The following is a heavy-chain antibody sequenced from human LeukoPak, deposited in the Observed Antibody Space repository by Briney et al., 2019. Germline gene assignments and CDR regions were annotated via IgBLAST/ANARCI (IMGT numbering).Heavy chain of an antibody. CDR3: VRGAGIIGRPDYFDH. CDR1: GGSISNNIYY. J-gene: IGHJ4*02. D-gene: IGHD2/OR15-2a*01. CDR2: IFYGDSP. V-gene: IGHV4-39*07. Sequence: PSETLSLTCTVSGGSISNNIYYWGWIRQPPGKGLEWIGSIFYGDSPYYNPSLKSRLTISVDTSKNQFSVKLSSVTAADTAVYYCVRGAGIIGRPDYFDHWGQGTLVTVSS.